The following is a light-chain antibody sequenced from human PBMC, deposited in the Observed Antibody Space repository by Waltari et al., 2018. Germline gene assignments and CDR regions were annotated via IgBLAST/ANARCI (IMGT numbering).Light chain of an antibody. V-gene: IGKV3-20*01. CDR3: QHYLRLPVT. Sequence: EIVLTQSPGTLSLSLGERATVSCRASQSVSRALAWYQQKSGQAPRLLIYGASTRATGIPDRFSGSGSVTDVSLTISRLEPDDFAVYYCQHYLRLPVTFGQGTTVEI. CDR1: QSVSRA. CDR2: GAS. J-gene: IGKJ1*01.